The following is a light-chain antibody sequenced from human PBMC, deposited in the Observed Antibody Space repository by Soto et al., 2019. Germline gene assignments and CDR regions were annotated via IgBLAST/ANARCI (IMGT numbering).Light chain of an antibody. V-gene: IGKV3-15*01. CDR2: GAS. CDR3: QQYSNRYT. Sequence: EIVMTQSPATLSVSPGESATLSCRTSQSVSSRLGWYQQKPGQAPRLLIYGASTRATDIPARFSGSGSGTEFTLTISSLQSEDFAAYYCQQYSNRYTFGQGTKLEIK. CDR1: QSVSSR. J-gene: IGKJ2*01.